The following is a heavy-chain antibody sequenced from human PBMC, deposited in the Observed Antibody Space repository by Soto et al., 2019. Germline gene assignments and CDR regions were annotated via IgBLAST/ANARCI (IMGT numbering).Heavy chain of an antibody. V-gene: IGHV3-64*02. CDR1: GFTFSSYG. Sequence: GGSLRLSCAVSGFTFSSYGMVWVRQAPGKGLEYVSAISSNGVSTNYADSVKGRFTISRDNSKNTLWLQMGTLRADDMALYYCAREGRQFYWYFERWGRGTLVTVSS. CDR3: AREGRQFYWYFER. J-gene: IGHJ2*01. CDR2: ISSNGVST.